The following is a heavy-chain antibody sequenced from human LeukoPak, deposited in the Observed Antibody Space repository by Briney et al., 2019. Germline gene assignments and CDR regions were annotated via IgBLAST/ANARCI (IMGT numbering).Heavy chain of an antibody. J-gene: IGHJ4*02. Sequence: ASVKVSCKASGYTFTSYGIVWVRQAPGQRLEWMGWINAGNGNTRYSQNFQGRVTITRDTSASTAYMELSSLRFEDTAVYYCARGSYALERWGQGTLVTVSS. V-gene: IGHV1-3*01. CDR2: INAGNGNT. CDR1: GYTFTSYG. D-gene: IGHD1-1*01. CDR3: ARGSYALER.